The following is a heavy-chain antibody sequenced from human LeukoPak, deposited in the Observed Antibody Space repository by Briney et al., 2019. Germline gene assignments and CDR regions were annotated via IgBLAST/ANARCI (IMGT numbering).Heavy chain of an antibody. CDR2: IYYSGST. J-gene: IGHJ4*02. Sequence: SETLSLTCTVSGGSISSSYWSWIRQPPGKGLEWIGYIYYSGSTNYNPSLKGRVTISVDTSKNQFSLKLSSVTAADTAVYYCARGLYSYGYDYWGQGTLVTVSS. CDR1: GGSISSSY. D-gene: IGHD5-18*01. V-gene: IGHV4-59*01. CDR3: ARGLYSYGYDY.